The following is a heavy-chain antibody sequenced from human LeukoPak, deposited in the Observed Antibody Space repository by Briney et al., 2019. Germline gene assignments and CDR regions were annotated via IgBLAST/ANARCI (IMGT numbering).Heavy chain of an antibody. CDR3: ARKYCSSTSCYLYGMDV. CDR1: GYTFTGYY. D-gene: IGHD2-2*01. CDR2: INPNSGGT. V-gene: IGHV1-2*02. J-gene: IGHJ6*02. Sequence: GSSVKVSCKASGYTFTGYYMHWVRQAPGQGLEWMGWINPNSGGTNYAQKFQGRVTMTRDTSISTAYMELSRLRSDDTAVYYCARKYCSSTSCYLYGMDVWGQGTTVTVSS.